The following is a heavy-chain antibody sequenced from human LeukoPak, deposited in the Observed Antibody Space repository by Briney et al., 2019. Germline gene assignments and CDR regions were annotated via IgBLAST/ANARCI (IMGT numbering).Heavy chain of an antibody. CDR2: IKQDGSEK. V-gene: IGHV3-7*01. CDR3: ATVKTWDGDYLDAFDI. Sequence: GGSLRLSCAASGFTLNTYWMSWVRQAPGKGLEWVANIKQDGSEKYYVDSVKGRFTISRDDAKNSLYLQMNSLRGEDTAVYYCATVKTWDGDYLDAFDIWGQGTMVTVSS. D-gene: IGHD4-17*01. CDR1: GFTLNTYW. J-gene: IGHJ3*02.